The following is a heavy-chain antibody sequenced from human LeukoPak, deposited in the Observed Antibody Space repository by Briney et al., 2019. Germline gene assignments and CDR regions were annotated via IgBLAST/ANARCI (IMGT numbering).Heavy chain of an antibody. J-gene: IGHJ4*02. V-gene: IGHV3-64*01. CDR2: ISSNGGST. Sequence: PGXGXXYXSXISSNGGSTYYANSVKGRFTISRDNSKNTLYLQMGSLRAEDMAVYYCARDSRGYCSGGSCRDYWGQGTLVTVSS. D-gene: IGHD2-15*01. CDR3: ARDSRGYCSGGSCRDY.